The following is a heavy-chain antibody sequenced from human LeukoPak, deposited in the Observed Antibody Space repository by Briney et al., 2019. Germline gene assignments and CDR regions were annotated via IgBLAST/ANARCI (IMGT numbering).Heavy chain of an antibody. J-gene: IGHJ4*02. V-gene: IGHV1-2*02. D-gene: IGHD5-12*01. Sequence: ASVKVSCKASGYTFTSYYMHWVRQAPGQGLEWMGWINPNSGGTNYAQKFQGRVTMTRDTSISTAYMELSRLRSDDTAVYYCARYIVATNGFDYWGQGTLVTVSS. CDR2: INPNSGGT. CDR1: GYTFTSYY. CDR3: ARYIVATNGFDY.